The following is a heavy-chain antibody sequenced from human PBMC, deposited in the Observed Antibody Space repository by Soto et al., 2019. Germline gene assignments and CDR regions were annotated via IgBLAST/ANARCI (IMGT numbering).Heavy chain of an antibody. J-gene: IGHJ6*02. CDR3: ARVPHTNYDILTGYPGV. D-gene: IGHD3-9*01. CDR1: GYTFTSYD. CDR2: MNPNSGNT. V-gene: IGHV1-8*01. Sequence: ASVKVSCKASGYTFTSYDINWVRQATGQGLEWMGWMNPNSGNTGYAQKFQGRVTMTRNTSISTAYMELSSLRSEDTAVYYCARVPHTNYDILTGYPGVWGQGTTVTVSS.